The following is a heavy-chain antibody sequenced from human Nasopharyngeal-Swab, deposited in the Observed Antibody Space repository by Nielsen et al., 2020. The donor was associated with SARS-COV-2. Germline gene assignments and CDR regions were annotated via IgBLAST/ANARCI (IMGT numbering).Heavy chain of an antibody. CDR3: ARGVPKWQGLPKRYYYMDV. J-gene: IGHJ6*03. D-gene: IGHD6-19*01. CDR1: GGSFSGYY. CDR2: INHSGST. Sequence: SETLSLTCAVYGGSFSGYYWSWIRQPPGKGLEWIGEINHSGSTNYNPSLKSRVTISVDTSKNQFSLKLSSVTAADTAVYYCARGVPKWQGLPKRYYYMDVWGKGTTVTVSS. V-gene: IGHV4-34*01.